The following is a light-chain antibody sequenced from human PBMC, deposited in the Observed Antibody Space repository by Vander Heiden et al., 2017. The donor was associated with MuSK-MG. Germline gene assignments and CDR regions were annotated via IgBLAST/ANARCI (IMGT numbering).Light chain of an antibody. J-gene: IGKJ1*01. Sequence: DIQMTQSPSTLSASVGDRVTIPCRASQNITVFVAWYQQKPGKAPKLLIHKASRLQTGVPSRFSGSGSGTEFTLTISSLQADDFATYYCQQDSYYWTFGQGTKVEIK. CDR3: QQDSYYWT. CDR1: QNITVF. CDR2: KAS. V-gene: IGKV1-5*03.